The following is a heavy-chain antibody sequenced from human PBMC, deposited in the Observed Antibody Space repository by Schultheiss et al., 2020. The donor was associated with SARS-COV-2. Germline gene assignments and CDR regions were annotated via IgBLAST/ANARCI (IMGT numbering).Heavy chain of an antibody. J-gene: IGHJ6*03. CDR2: ISSSSSTI. CDR1: GFTFSSYS. Sequence: GGSLRLSCAASGFTFSSYSMNWVRQAPGKGLEWVSYISSSSSTIYYADSVKGRFTISRDNAKNSLYLQMNSLRAEDTAVYYCARGHTAMVSADYYYYMDVWGKGTTVTVSS. V-gene: IGHV3-48*04. D-gene: IGHD5-18*01. CDR3: ARGHTAMVSADYYYYMDV.